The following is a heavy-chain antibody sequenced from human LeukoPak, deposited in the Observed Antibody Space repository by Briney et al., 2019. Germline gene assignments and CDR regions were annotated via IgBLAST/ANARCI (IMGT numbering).Heavy chain of an antibody. CDR1: GGSISSYY. V-gene: IGHV4-34*01. J-gene: IGHJ4*02. CDR3: ARVKRRFLEWLLDY. Sequence: SETLSLTCTVSGGSISSYYWSWIRQPPGKGLEWIGEINHSGSTNYNPSLKSRVTISVDTSKNQFSLKLSSVTAADTAVYYCARVKRRFLEWLLDYWGQGTLVTVSS. CDR2: INHSGST. D-gene: IGHD3-3*01.